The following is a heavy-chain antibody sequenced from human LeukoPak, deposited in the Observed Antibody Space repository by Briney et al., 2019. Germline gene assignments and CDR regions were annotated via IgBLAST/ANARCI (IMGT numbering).Heavy chain of an antibody. D-gene: IGHD3-3*01. CDR1: GFTFSSYG. CDR3: AKDVQTYFWSGSAVDY. Sequence: GGSLRLSCAASGFTFSSYGMHWVRQAPGKGLEWVAFIRYDGSNKYYADSVKGRFTISRDNSKNTLYLQMNSLRAEDTAVYYCAKDVQTYFWSGSAVDYWGQGTLVTVSS. CDR2: IRYDGSNK. V-gene: IGHV3-30*02. J-gene: IGHJ4*02.